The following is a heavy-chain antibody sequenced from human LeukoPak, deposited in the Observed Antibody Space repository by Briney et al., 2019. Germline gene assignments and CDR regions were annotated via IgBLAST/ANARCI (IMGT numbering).Heavy chain of an antibody. CDR1: GDSISSFY. J-gene: IGHJ3*02. CDR2: MYNSGST. D-gene: IGHD3-16*01. Sequence: SESLSLTCTVSGDSISSFYWSWIGKPPGKGLEWIGYMYNSGSTNYNPSLKSRVSISVDTSKNHFSLKLSSVTAADTAVYYCARLSFDYVGGAFDIWGQGTVVTVSS. CDR3: ARLSFDYVGGAFDI. V-gene: IGHV4-59*08.